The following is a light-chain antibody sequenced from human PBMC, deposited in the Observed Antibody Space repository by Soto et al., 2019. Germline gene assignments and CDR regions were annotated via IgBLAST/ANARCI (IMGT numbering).Light chain of an antibody. CDR2: EVN. Sequence: QSVLTQPASVSGSPGQSITISCTGTSSDVGTYTLVSWYQQHPGKAPKLVIYEVNKRPAGVSKRFSGSKSGDTASLTISGLQAEDEADYYCSSYAVAITFYGFGTVTNVTV. V-gene: IGLV2-23*02. J-gene: IGLJ1*01. CDR1: SSDVGTYTL. CDR3: SSYAVAITFYG.